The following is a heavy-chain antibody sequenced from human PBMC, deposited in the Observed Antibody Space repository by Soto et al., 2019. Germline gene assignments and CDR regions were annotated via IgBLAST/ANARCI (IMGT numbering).Heavy chain of an antibody. Sequence: QVQLVESGGGVVQPGRSLRLSCAPSGFTFSSYAMHWVRQAPGKGLEWVAVISYDGSNKYYADSVKGRFTISRDNSKNTLYLQMNSLRAEDTAVYYCARDIVLVPAAMIDYWGQGTLVTVSS. V-gene: IGHV3-30-3*01. D-gene: IGHD2-2*01. J-gene: IGHJ4*02. CDR3: ARDIVLVPAAMIDY. CDR1: GFTFSSYA. CDR2: ISYDGSNK.